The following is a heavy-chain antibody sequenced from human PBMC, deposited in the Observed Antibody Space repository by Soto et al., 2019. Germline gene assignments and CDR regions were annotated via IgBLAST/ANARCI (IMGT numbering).Heavy chain of an antibody. V-gene: IGHV4-31*03. Sequence: PSETLSLTCFVSGYSITAGGYYWSWIRHHPGKGLEWIGSFYSSGSIIYNPPLRSRVSISGDTSSNQFSMSLTPVTAADTARYYCARMYSSGSGWFHPWGQGTLVTVSS. CDR1: GYSITAGGYY. D-gene: IGHD6-19*01. CDR3: ARMYSSGSGWFHP. J-gene: IGHJ5*02. CDR2: FYSSGSI.